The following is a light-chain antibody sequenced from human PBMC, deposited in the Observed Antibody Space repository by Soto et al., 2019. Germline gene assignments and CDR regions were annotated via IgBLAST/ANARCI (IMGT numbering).Light chain of an antibody. J-gene: IGLJ2*01. CDR2: ENS. CDR3: QSYDNTNVV. Sequence: NFILTLPHSVSESPGKTVTISCSRSSGNIASSYVQWYQQRPGSPPTTVIYENSQRPSGVPDRFSASIDSSSKSASLTISGLKTEDEADYYCQSYDNTNVVFGGGTKVTVL. V-gene: IGLV6-57*04. CDR1: SGNIASSY.